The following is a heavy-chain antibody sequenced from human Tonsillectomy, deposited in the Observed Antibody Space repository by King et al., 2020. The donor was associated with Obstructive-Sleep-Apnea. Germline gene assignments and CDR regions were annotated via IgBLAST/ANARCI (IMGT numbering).Heavy chain of an antibody. Sequence: QLQESGPGLVKPSGTLSLTCAVSGGSIINTNWWTWVRQPPGKGLEVIGQIYHSGTTNYNPSLRSRVTISVDKPKNQFSLKQRVVTAADTAVYYCARTTYGDYALDYWGKGNLVTVSS. CDR3: ARTTYGDYALDY. CDR2: IYHSGTT. D-gene: IGHD4-17*01. J-gene: IGHJ4*02. V-gene: IGHV4-4*02. CDR1: GGSIINTNW.